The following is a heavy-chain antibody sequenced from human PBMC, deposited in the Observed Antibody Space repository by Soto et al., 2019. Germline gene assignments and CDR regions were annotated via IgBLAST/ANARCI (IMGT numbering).Heavy chain of an antibody. CDR1: GFTFSSYS. CDR3: ARYGSGSYYSWFDP. V-gene: IGHV3-21*01. Sequence: GGSLRLSCAASGFTFSSYSMNWVRQAPGKGLEWVSSISSSSSYIYYADSVKGRFTISRDNAKNSLYLQMNSLRAEDTAVYYCARYGSGSYYSWFDPWGQGTLVTVSS. CDR2: ISSSSSYI. D-gene: IGHD3-10*01. J-gene: IGHJ5*02.